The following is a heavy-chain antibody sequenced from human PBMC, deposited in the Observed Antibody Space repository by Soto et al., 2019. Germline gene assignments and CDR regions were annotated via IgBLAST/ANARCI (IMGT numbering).Heavy chain of an antibody. D-gene: IGHD3-10*02. CDR2: INAGNSKT. CDR1: GYTFTNYA. Sequence: ASVKVSCKASGYTFTNYAIHWVRQAPGQRLEWMGWINAGNSKTYYSEKFEGRVTFTRDTVATTVNMELTSLTSEDTAVYYCGRDQSGTGYYVDWFDPWGQGTLVTVSS. CDR3: GRDQSGTGYYVDWFDP. J-gene: IGHJ5*02. V-gene: IGHV1-3*01.